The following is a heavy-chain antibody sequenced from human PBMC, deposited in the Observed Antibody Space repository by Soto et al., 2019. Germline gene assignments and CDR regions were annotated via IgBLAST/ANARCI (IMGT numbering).Heavy chain of an antibody. CDR3: ARHRRETGTYAQPLDY. V-gene: IGHV6-1*01. CDR1: GDSVSSNSAA. D-gene: IGHD1-1*01. Sequence: PSRTLSLTRAISGDSVSSNSAAWNWTRQSPSRGLEWLGRTYNMSKWYNDYAVSVKSRITINPDTSKSQFSLDLTSVTAADTAVYYCARHRRETGTYAQPLDYWGQGTLVTVSS. J-gene: IGHJ4*02. CDR2: TYNMSKWYN.